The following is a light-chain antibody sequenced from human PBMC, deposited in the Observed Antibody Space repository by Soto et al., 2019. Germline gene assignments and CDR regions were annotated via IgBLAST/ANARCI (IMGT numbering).Light chain of an antibody. J-gene: IGKJ5*01. CDR2: GAS. V-gene: IGKV3-20*01. CDR3: QQYGNSPIT. CDR1: QSVTNNY. Sequence: TQSPSSLAASTGDRATLSCRASQSVTNNYLAWYQQKPGQAPRLLIDGASSRATGVPDRFSGTGSGTDFTLTISRLEPEDFAVFYCQQYGNSPITFGQGTRLEIK.